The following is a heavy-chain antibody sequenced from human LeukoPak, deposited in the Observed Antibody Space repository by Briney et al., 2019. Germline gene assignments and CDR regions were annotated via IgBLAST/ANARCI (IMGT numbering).Heavy chain of an antibody. CDR2: IVQSGRT. Sequence: SETLSLTCTVYGGSFSDYYWTWIRQPPGKGLEWIGEIVQSGRTNYSPSLQSRLTLSVDTSKNQFSLKLRSVTAADTAVYYCARGSVLMGYASFDYWGQGALVTVSS. CDR1: GGSFSDYY. CDR3: ARGSVLMGYASFDY. V-gene: IGHV4-34*12. J-gene: IGHJ4*02. D-gene: IGHD2-8*01.